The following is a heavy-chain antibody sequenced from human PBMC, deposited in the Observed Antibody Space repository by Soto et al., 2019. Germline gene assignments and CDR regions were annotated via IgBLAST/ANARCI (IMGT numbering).Heavy chain of an antibody. J-gene: IGHJ6*02. D-gene: IGHD6-13*01. CDR3: ARDNWDPSRQQLLEEYYYYYGMDV. CDR1: GFTFSSYA. Sequence: PGGSLRLSCAASGFTFSSYAMHWVRQAPGKGLEWVAVISYDGSNKYYADSVKGRFTISRDNSKNTLYLQMNSLRAEDTAVYYCARDNWDPSRQQLLEEYYYYYGMDVWGQGTTVTVSS. V-gene: IGHV3-30*04. CDR2: ISYDGSNK.